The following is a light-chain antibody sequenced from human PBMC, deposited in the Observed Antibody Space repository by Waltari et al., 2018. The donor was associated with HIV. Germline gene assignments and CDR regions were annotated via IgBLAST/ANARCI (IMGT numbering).Light chain of an antibody. V-gene: IGLV1-44*01. CDR1: NSNIGSNT. Sequence: QSVLTQPPSASGTPGQRVTISCSGRNSNIGSNTVNWYQQLPGTAPNLLIYGNTHGPSGVPDRCSGSKSGTSASLAISGRQSEDEVDYYWAAWDDSLNGEVVFGGGTKLTVL. J-gene: IGLJ2*01. CDR2: GNT. CDR3: AAWDDSLNGEVV.